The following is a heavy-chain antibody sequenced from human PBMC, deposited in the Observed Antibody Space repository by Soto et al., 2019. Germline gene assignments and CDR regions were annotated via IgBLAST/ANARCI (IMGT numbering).Heavy chain of an antibody. CDR3: ARDGDGRMTTNPYDYNGIDV. V-gene: IGHV4-31*03. CDR2: IYYSVST. CDR1: GGSISSGGYY. J-gene: IGHJ6*02. Sequence: SETLSLTFTVSGGSISSGGYYWSWIRQHPGTGLDWIGYIYYSVSTYYNPSLKSRVSISLDTSNYQFSLKLSSVTAADTAVYYCARDGDGRMTTNPYDYNGIDVWGPGTTVTVSS. D-gene: IGHD5-12*01.